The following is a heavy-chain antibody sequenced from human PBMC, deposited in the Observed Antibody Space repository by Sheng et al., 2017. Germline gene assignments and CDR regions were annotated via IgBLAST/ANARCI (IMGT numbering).Heavy chain of an antibody. J-gene: IGHJ5*02. CDR2: IIPIFGTA. CDR1: GGTFSSYA. V-gene: IGHV1-69*01. D-gene: IGHD2-2*01. CDR3: AISRIVVVPAAMPDPPDWFDP. Sequence: QVQLVQSGAEVKKPGSSVKVSCKASGGTFSSYAISWVRQAPGQGLEWMGGIIPIFGTANYAQKFQGRVTITADESTSTAYMELSSLRSEDTAVYYCAISRIVVVPAAMPDPPDWFDPLEPGNPGHRLL.